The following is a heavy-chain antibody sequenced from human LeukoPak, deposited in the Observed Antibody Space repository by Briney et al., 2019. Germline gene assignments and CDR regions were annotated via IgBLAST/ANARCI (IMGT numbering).Heavy chain of an antibody. V-gene: IGHV1-18*01. CDR2: ISAYNGNT. J-gene: IGHJ6*02. Sequence: ASVKVSCKASGYTFTSCGISWVRQAPGQGLEWMGWISAYNGNTNYAQKLQGRVTMTTDTSTSTAYMELRSLRSDDTAVYYCARATLEYGANYYYYYGMDVWGQGTTVTVSS. CDR1: GYTFTSCG. D-gene: IGHD4/OR15-4a*01. CDR3: ARATLEYGANYYYYYGMDV.